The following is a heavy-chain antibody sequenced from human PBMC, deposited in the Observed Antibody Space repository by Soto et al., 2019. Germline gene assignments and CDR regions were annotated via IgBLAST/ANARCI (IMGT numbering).Heavy chain of an antibody. CDR3: ASGFYDSSGYYYPDACDI. D-gene: IGHD3-22*01. CDR1: GGTFSSYA. CDR2: IIPIFGTA. V-gene: IGHV1-69*12. Sequence: QVQLVQSGAEVKKPGSSVKVSCKASGGTFSSYAISWVRQAPGQGLEWMGGIIPIFGTANYAQKFQGRVTITADESTSTAYMELSSLRSEDTAVYYCASGFYDSSGYYYPDACDIWGQGTMVTVSS. J-gene: IGHJ3*02.